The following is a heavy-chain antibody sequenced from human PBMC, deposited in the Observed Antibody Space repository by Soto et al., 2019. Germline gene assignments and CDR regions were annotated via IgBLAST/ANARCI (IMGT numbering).Heavy chain of an antibody. CDR1: GYTFTSYY. CDR3: ARLPYYYDSSGYLNFDY. CDR2: INPSGGST. V-gene: IGHV1-46*01. J-gene: IGHJ4*02. Sequence: QVQLVQSGAEVKKPGASVKVSCKASGYTFTSYYMHWVRQAPGQGLEWMGIINPSGGSTSYAQKFQGRVTMTRDTSTSTVYMELSSLRSEDTAVYYCARLPYYYDSSGYLNFDYWGQGTLVTVSS. D-gene: IGHD3-22*01.